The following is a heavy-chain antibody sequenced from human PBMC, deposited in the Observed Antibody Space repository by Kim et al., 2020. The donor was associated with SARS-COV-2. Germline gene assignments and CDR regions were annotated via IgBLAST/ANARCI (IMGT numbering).Heavy chain of an antibody. CDR2: LSYDGSSK. CDR3: AKDLKSGGWFYYYGMDV. Sequence: GGSLRLSCAASGFNFGIYYMHWIRQAPGKGLEWVAFLSYDGSSKAYGDSVKGRLTISRDNSKNTLYLQLNSLRPEDTAVYYCAKDLKSGGWFYYYGMDVWGQGTTVTVSS. J-gene: IGHJ6*02. V-gene: IGHV3-30*18. CDR1: GFNFGIYY. D-gene: IGHD2-15*01.